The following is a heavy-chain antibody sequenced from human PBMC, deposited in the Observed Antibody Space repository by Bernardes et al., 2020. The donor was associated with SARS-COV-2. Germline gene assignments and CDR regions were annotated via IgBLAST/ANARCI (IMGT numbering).Heavy chain of an antibody. CDR2: ISSSSSTI. V-gene: IGHV3-48*01. Sequence: GGSLRLSCAASGFTFSSYSMNWVRQAPGKGLEWVSYISSSSSTIYYADSVKGRFTISRDNSKYTLYLQLNSLRAEDTAVYYCARDLKDGARAFDIWGQGTMVTVSS. CDR1: GFTFSSYS. CDR3: ARDLKDGARAFDI. D-gene: IGHD2-15*01. J-gene: IGHJ3*02.